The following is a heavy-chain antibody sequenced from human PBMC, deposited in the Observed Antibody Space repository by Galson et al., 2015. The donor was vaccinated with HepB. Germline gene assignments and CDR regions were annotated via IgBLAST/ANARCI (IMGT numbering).Heavy chain of an antibody. CDR1: GVSISSSLYY. CDR3: ARPLVLNGRFKPGVGPFHI. Sequence: ETTSLTCAVSGVSISSSLYYWGWIRQSPKKGLEWFGSIYYGGRTYFSPSLKSRVAVSVDTSKNQLSLTLTSVTAADTAVYYCARPLVLNGRFKPGVGPFHIWGHGTMVTVSA. CDR2: IYYGGRT. V-gene: IGHV4-39*01. J-gene: IGHJ3*02. D-gene: IGHD2-8*01.